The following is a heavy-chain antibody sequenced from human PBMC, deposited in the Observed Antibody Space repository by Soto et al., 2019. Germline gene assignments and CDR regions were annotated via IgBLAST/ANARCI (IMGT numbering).Heavy chain of an antibody. CDR3: ARDWGIRAYYYYGMDV. CDR1: GFTFSSYW. CDR2: IKQDGSEK. Sequence: GGSLRLSCAASGFTFSSYWMSWVRQAPGKGLEWVANIKQDGSEKYYVDSVKGRFTISRENAKNSLYLQMNSLRAEDTAVYYCARDWGIRAYYYYGMDVWGQGTTVTVSS. V-gene: IGHV3-7*03. D-gene: IGHD3-16*01. J-gene: IGHJ6*02.